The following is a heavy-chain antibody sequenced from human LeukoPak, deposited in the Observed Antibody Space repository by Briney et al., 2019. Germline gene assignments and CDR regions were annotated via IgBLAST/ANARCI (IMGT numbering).Heavy chain of an antibody. CDR3: ARDGSSSWLRGLH. J-gene: IGHJ4*02. CDR1: GGSISSGSYY. Sequence: PSQTLSLTCTVSGGSISSGSYYWSWIRQPAGKGLEWIGRIYTSGSTNYNPSLKSRVTISVDKSKNQFSLKLSSVTAADTAVYYCARDGSSSWLRGLHWGQGTLVTVSS. CDR2: IYTSGST. V-gene: IGHV4-61*02. D-gene: IGHD6-13*01.